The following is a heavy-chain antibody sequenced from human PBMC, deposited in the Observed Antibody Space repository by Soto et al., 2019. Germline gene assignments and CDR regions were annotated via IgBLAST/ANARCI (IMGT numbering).Heavy chain of an antibody. V-gene: IGHV1-69*13. J-gene: IGHJ4*02. D-gene: IGHD2-2*01. Sequence: ASVKVSCKASGGTFSSYAISWVRQAPGQGLEWMGGIIPIFGTANYAQKFQGRVTITADESTSTAYMELSSLRSEDTAVYYCARVRVPAAIGYYFDYWGQGTLVTVSS. CDR2: IIPIFGTA. CDR1: GGTFSSYA. CDR3: ARVRVPAAIGYYFDY.